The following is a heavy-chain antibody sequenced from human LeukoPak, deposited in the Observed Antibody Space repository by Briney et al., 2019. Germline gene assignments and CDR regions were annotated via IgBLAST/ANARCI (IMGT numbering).Heavy chain of an antibody. Sequence: GASVKVSCKASGYTFNNFVISWVRQAPGQGLEWVGWISPHTYSTGSAEKVQGRVSMTADTSTTTVYMELTSLTSDDTAVYFCARGQSMYYWGQGTPVTVSS. V-gene: IGHV1-18*01. CDR2: ISPHTYST. J-gene: IGHJ4*02. D-gene: IGHD2-8*01. CDR3: ARGQSMYY. CDR1: GYTFNNFV.